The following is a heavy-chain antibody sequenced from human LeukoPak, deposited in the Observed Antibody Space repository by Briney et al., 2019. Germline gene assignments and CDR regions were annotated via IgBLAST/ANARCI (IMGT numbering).Heavy chain of an antibody. V-gene: IGHV3-11*05. CDR3: ARDLKGSAWYVDY. D-gene: IGHD6-19*01. Sequence: GGSLRLSCAASGSTFSDYYMSWIRQAPGKGLEWLSYISSSSTYTNYADSVKGRFTISRDNAKNSLYLQMNSLRAEDTAVYYCARDLKGSAWYVDYWGQGTLVTVSS. CDR2: ISSSSTYT. J-gene: IGHJ4*02. CDR1: GSTFSDYY.